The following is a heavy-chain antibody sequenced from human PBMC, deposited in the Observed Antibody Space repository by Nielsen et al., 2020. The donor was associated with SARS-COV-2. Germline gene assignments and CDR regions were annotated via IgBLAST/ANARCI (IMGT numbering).Heavy chain of an antibody. Sequence: LKISCAASGFTFKNYAMSWVRQAPGKGLEWVSGISWNSGSIGYADSVKGRFTISRDNAKNSLYLQMNSLRAEDTAVYYCARGGKYDSSGFRTYWGQGTLVTVSS. CDR1: GFTFKNYA. D-gene: IGHD3-22*01. J-gene: IGHJ4*02. V-gene: IGHV3-9*01. CDR3: ARGGKYDSSGFRTY. CDR2: ISWNSGSI.